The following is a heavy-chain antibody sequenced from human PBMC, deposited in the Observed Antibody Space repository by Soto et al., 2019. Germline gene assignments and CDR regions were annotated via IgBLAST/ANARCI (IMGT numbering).Heavy chain of an antibody. CDR2: ISADNGKT. CDR3: ASETTGVGDY. Sequence: LQLVQSGAEVKKPGASVKVSCRASGYTSTRYGLMWVQQAPGQGLEWMGWISADNGKTVYAQTFQDRVILTTDTSTSTAYMELRSLKSDDTAVYYCASETTGVGDYWGQGTLVTVSS. CDR1: GYTSTRYG. V-gene: IGHV1-18*01. J-gene: IGHJ4*02. D-gene: IGHD3-3*01.